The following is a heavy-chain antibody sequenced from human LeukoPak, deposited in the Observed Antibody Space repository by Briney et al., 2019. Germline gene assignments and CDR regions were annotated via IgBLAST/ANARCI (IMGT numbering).Heavy chain of an antibody. V-gene: IGHV3-23*01. D-gene: IGHD3-10*01. Sequence: GGSLRLSCAASGFTFSNYWMSWVRQAPGRGLEWVSGISGSGGSTVYADSMKGRFTISRDNSKNIMYLQMNSLRAEDTAVYYCAKDQGSGSGYYSWGYFDYWGQGTLVTVSS. CDR3: AKDQGSGSGYYSWGYFDY. CDR1: GFTFSNYW. CDR2: ISGSGGST. J-gene: IGHJ4*02.